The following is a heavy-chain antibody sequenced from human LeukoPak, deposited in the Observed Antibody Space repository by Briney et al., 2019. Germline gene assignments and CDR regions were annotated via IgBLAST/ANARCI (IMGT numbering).Heavy chain of an antibody. V-gene: IGHV3-21*01. CDR1: GFTFSSYG. CDR3: ARDPGPDDS. Sequence: GGSLRLSCAASGFTFSSYGMHWVRQAPGKGLEWVSSITWTSSYINYADSVKGRFTISRDNAKNSLFLQMNSLRAEDTAVYYCARDPGPDDSWGQGTLVTVSS. CDR2: ITWTSSYI. J-gene: IGHJ4*02.